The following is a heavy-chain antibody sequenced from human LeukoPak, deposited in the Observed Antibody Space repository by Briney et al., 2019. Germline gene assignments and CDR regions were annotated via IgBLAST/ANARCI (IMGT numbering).Heavy chain of an antibody. D-gene: IGHD3-10*01. CDR2: ISGSGGST. CDR3: AKGPAMVRGTFDP. CDR1: GFTFSSYA. V-gene: IGHV3-23*01. Sequence: QPGGSLRLSCAASGFTFSSYAMSWVRQAPGKGLEWVSAISGSGGSTYYADSVKGRFTISRDYSKNTLYLQMNSLRTEETAVYYCAKGPAMVRGTFDPWGQGTLVTVSS. J-gene: IGHJ5*02.